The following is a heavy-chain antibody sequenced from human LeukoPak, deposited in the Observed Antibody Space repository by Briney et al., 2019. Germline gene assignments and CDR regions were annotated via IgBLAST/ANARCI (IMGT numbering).Heavy chain of an antibody. Sequence: GGSLRLSCAGSGFTFSSYEMNWVRQAPGKGLEWVSYISSSGSTIYYADSVKGRFTISRDNAKNSLYLQMNSLRAEDTAVYYCARDGYCSGTSCYRAFDYWGQGTLVTVPS. CDR1: GFTFSSYE. CDR3: ARDGYCSGTSCYRAFDY. CDR2: ISSSGSTI. J-gene: IGHJ4*02. D-gene: IGHD2-2*03. V-gene: IGHV3-48*03.